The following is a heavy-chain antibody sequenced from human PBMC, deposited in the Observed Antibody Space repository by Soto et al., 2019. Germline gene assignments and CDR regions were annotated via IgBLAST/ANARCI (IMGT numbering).Heavy chain of an antibody. CDR3: AREGLDWSVEGMDV. V-gene: IGHV4-4*07. CDR1: GGSISSYY. J-gene: IGHJ6*02. CDR2: IYTSGST. D-gene: IGHD3-9*01. Sequence: SETLSLTCTVYGGSISSYYWSWIRQPVGRGLEWIGHIYTSGSTTYNPSLKKRVTMSVDTSNHQFSLRLSSVTAADTAVYYCAREGLDWSVEGMDVWGRGTSVTSP.